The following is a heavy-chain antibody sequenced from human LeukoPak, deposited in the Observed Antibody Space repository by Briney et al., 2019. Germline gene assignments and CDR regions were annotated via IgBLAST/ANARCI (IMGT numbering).Heavy chain of an antibody. J-gene: IGHJ4*02. D-gene: IGHD1-26*01. Sequence: GASVKVSCQASGGTFSSYAIRWVRQAPGQGLEWMGGIIPIFGTANYAQKFQGRVTITTDESTSTAYMELSSLRSEDTAVYYCALSVSLASYGIRSVDYWGQGTLVTVSS. V-gene: IGHV1-69*05. CDR1: GGTFSSYA. CDR3: ALSVSLASYGIRSVDY. CDR2: IIPIFGTA.